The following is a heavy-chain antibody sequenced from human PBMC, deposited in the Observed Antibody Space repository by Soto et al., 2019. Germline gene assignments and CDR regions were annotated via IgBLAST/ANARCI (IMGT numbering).Heavy chain of an antibody. D-gene: IGHD3-22*01. CDR1: GFTFNIYA. CDR3: AKDRYLAHDSCGYLFDN. J-gene: IGHJ4*02. V-gene: IGHV3-23*01. Sequence: EVQLLESGGDLIQPGGSLRLSCAASGFTFNIYAMTWVRQAPGKGLEWVSAISRYGDFTYYADSVEGRFTISRDNSKNTLYLQMNSLRDEDTAVSYCAKDRYLAHDSCGYLFDNWGQGTLVTVSS. CDR2: ISRYGDFT.